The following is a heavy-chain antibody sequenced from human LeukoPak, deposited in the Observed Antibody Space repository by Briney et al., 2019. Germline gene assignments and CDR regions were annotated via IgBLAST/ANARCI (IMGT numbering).Heavy chain of an antibody. V-gene: IGHV1-3*01. Sequence: ASVKVSCKASGYTFTTYAMNWVRQAPGQRLEWMGWINAGNGNTKYSENFQGRVTITRDTSASTAHMELSSLRSEDTAVYYCARDRSSFSYAFDIWGQGTMVTVSS. D-gene: IGHD6-6*01. J-gene: IGHJ3*02. CDR1: GYTFTTYA. CDR2: INAGNGNT. CDR3: ARDRSSFSYAFDI.